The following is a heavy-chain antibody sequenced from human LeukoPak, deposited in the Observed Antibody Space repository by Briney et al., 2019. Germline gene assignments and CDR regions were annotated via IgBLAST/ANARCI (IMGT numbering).Heavy chain of an antibody. CDR1: GFTFSSYG. J-gene: IGHJ4*02. CDR2: ISYDGSNK. Sequence: PGRSLRLSCAASGFTFSSYGMHWVRQAPGKGLEWVAVISYDGSNKYYADSVKGRFTISRGNSKNTLYLQMNSLRAEDTAVYYCAKLQLAMVTDPIDYWGQGTLVTVSS. CDR3: AKLQLAMVTDPIDY. V-gene: IGHV3-30*18. D-gene: IGHD5-18*01.